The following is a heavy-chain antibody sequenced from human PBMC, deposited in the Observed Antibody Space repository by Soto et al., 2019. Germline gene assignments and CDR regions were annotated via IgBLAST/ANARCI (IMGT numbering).Heavy chain of an antibody. V-gene: IGHV4-59*08. J-gene: IGHJ6*02. CDR3: AIHIIRRRYFDWLFQHYYYYGMDV. D-gene: IGHD3-9*01. CDR2: INYSGST. CDR1: GGSISSYY. Sequence: SETLSLTCTVSGGSISSYYWSWIRQPPGKGLEWIGYINYSGSTNYNPSLKSRVNISVDTSKNQFSLKLSSVTAADTAVYYCAIHIIRRRYFDWLFQHYYYYGMDVWGQGTTVTVSS.